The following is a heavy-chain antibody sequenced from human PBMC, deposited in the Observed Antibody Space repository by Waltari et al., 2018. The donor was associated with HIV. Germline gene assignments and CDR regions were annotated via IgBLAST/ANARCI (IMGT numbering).Heavy chain of an antibody. D-gene: IGHD3-3*01. Sequence: QLQMQESGPGLVKPSETLSLTCSVSGGSISSSDYYWGWIRQSPGKGGEWIGNIYFGGDTYYTPSLQSRGAISVDPSKNQFSRRLNSVTAADTAVYFCARHLRGHGFLANLYYFDFWGQGALVTVSS. CDR1: GGSISSSDYY. V-gene: IGHV4-39*01. CDR3: ARHLRGHGFLANLYYFDF. J-gene: IGHJ4*02. CDR2: IYFGGDT.